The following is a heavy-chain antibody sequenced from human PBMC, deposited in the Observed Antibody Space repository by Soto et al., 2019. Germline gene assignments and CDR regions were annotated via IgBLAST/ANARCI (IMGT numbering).Heavy chain of an antibody. CDR1: GFTLSNYA. D-gene: IGHD2-15*01. CDR3: ARIKLVDFFFINVDVYDMDV. CDR2: ISSDSRYI. Sequence: EVQLVESGGGLVQPGGSLRLSCAASGFTLSNYAVNWVRQAPGKGLEWVSYISSDSRYIYHGDSGKGRFTISRDNARNSVYLQRNSLRDEDTAVYYCARIKLVDFFFINVDVYDMDVWGQGTPVTVSS. J-gene: IGHJ6*02. V-gene: IGHV3-21*01.